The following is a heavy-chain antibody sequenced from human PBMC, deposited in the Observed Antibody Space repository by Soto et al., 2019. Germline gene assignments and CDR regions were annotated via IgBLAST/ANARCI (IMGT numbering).Heavy chain of an antibody. J-gene: IGHJ5*01. CDR1: GGSFSTYY. V-gene: IGHV4-34*01. Sequence: SETLSLTCAVYGGSFSTYYWSWIRQPPGKGLEWIGEIYHSGSTNYNPSLKSRVTISVDTSKNQFSLKLSSVTAADTAVYYCARGYAIVVVRAGCFDSWGQGILVTVSS. CDR2: IYHSGST. CDR3: ARGYAIVVVRAGCFDS. D-gene: IGHD3-22*01.